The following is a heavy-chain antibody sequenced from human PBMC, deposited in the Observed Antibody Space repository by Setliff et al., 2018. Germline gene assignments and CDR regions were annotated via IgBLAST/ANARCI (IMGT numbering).Heavy chain of an antibody. CDR2: ISGSSHII. V-gene: IGHV3-48*01. D-gene: IGHD2-21*02. J-gene: IGHJ1*01. CDR1: GFTFSGYS. CDR3: VRDSSADYYDNDYFKY. Sequence: GGSLRLSCAASGFTFSGYSMNWVRQAPGKGLEWVSYISGSSHIISYADPVKGRFTISRDNVKNSLFLQMNSLRAEDTAVYYCVRDSSADYYDNDYFKYWGQGALVTVSS.